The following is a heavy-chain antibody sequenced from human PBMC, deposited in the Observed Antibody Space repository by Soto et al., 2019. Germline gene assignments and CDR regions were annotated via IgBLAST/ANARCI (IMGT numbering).Heavy chain of an antibody. CDR3: ARLALNYDFWSGYFDY. V-gene: IGHV4-39*01. J-gene: IGHJ4*02. CDR1: GGSTSSSSYY. CDR2: IYYSGST. Sequence: SETLSLTCTVSGGSTSSSSYYWGWIRQPPGKGLEWIGSIYYSGSTYYNPSLKSRVTISVDTSKNQFSLKLSSVTAADTAVYYCARLALNYDFWSGYFDYWGQGTLVTVSS. D-gene: IGHD3-3*01.